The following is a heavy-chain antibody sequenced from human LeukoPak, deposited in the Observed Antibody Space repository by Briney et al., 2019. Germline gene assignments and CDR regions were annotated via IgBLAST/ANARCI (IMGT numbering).Heavy chain of an antibody. CDR2: ISSSSMYI. CDR1: GFTFSRYN. J-gene: IGHJ4*02. CDR3: ARVDCSESNCYLDY. V-gene: IGHV3-21*01. Sequence: GGSLRLSCAVSGFTFSRYNMNWVRQAPGEGLEWVSSISSSSMYIFYEDSVKGRFTISRDNAKNSLFLQMDSLRAEDTAMYYCARVDCSESNCYLDYWGQGTLVTVSS. D-gene: IGHD2-15*01.